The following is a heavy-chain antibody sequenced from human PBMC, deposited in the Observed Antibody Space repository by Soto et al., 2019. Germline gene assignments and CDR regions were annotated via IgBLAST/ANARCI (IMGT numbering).Heavy chain of an antibody. CDR1: GFTFSTYA. J-gene: IGHJ4*02. Sequence: EVQLLESGGGLVQPGGSLRLSCSTSGFTFSTYAMNWVRQAPGKGLEWVSGLSGSGGTTYYADSVRGRFTISRDNSKNTLFLQMNSRRAEDTALYYCAKQRADYGSGSDTYYFDFWGQGTLVTFSS. CDR3: AKQRADYGSGSDTYYFDF. D-gene: IGHD3-10*01. CDR2: LSGSGGTT. V-gene: IGHV3-23*01.